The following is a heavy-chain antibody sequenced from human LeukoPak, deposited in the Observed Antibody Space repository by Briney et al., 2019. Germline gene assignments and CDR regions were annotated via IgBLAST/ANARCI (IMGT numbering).Heavy chain of an antibody. CDR1: GFTFSSYS. J-gene: IGHJ6*03. CDR2: ISSSSSYI. CDR3: AREAVAGTGDYYYMDV. D-gene: IGHD6-19*01. Sequence: GGSLGLSCAASGFTFSSYSMNWVRQAPGKGLEWVSSISSSSSYIYYADSVKGRFTISRDNAKNSLYLQMNSLRAEDTAVYYCAREAVAGTGDYYYMDVWGKGTTVTVSS. V-gene: IGHV3-21*01.